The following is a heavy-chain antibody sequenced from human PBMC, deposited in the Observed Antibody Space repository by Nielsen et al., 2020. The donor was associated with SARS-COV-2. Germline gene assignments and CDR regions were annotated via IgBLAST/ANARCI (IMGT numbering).Heavy chain of an antibody. CDR3: AREVGGDFWSGYLANSNWFDP. Sequence: SETLSLTCAVSGGTISTSNCRSWARQHPGKWLEWLAEIYHSGSTNYNPSLKSRVTISVDKSKNQFSLKLSSVTAADTAVYYGAREVGGDFWSGYLANSNWFDPWGQGTLVTVSS. CDR2: IYHSGST. D-gene: IGHD3-3*01. CDR1: GGTISTSNC. V-gene: IGHV4-4*02. J-gene: IGHJ5*02.